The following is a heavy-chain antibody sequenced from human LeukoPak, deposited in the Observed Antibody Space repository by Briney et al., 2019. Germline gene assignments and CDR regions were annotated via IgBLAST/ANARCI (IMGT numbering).Heavy chain of an antibody. V-gene: IGHV3-48*03. CDR2: ISASGSNI. CDR3: ARALGTCPGGSCAIDY. Sequence: PGGSLRLSCAASGFTFSSHEMNWVRQAPGKGLQWVSYISASGSNIYYADSVKGRFTISRANAKILLYLEMKGLRAEDTAFYYCARALGTCPGGSCAIDYWGQGTLVTVSS. J-gene: IGHJ4*02. D-gene: IGHD2-15*01. CDR1: GFTFSSHE.